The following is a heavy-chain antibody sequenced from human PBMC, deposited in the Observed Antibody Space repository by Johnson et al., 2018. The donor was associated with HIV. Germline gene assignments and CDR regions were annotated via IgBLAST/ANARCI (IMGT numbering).Heavy chain of an antibody. V-gene: IGHV3-13*01. CDR3: ATLVGLFSSAGAFDI. CDR2: IGSVGDT. Sequence: VQLVESGGGLVQPGGSLRLSCAASGFTFSSYDMHWVRQATGKGLEWVSVIGSVGDTNYPGSVKGRFTISRENAKNSLYLQMNSLRAEDTAVYYCATLVGLFSSAGAFDIWGQGTMVTVSS. J-gene: IGHJ3*02. D-gene: IGHD6-25*01. CDR1: GFTFSSYD.